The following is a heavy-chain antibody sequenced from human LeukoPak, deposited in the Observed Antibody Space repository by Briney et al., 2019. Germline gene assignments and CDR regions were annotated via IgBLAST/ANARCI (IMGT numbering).Heavy chain of an antibody. D-gene: IGHD3-10*01. CDR3: ARGGWFGELFFDH. J-gene: IGHJ4*02. CDR1: GDSISSDSYH. V-gene: IGHV4-61*02. Sequence: SQTLSLTCSVSGDSISSDSYHWTRIPQPAGKGLEWIGRVISSGTTNYNPSLKSRVTTLVDTSKNQFSLKLNFVTAADTAVYYCARGGWFGELFFDHWGQGILVTVSS. CDR2: VISSGTT.